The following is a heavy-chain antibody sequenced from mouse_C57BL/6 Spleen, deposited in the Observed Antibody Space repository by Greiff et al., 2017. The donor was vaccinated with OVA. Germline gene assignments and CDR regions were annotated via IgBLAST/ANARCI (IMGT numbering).Heavy chain of an antibody. J-gene: IGHJ4*01. CDR3: ARGGTGGERAMDY. CDR1: GYTFTDYY. Sequence: EVQLQQSGPELVKPGASVKISCKASGYTFTDYYMNWVKQSHGKSLEWIGDINPNNGGTSYNQKFKGKATLTVDKSSSTAYMELRSLTSEDSAVYYCARGGTGGERAMDYWGQGTSVTVSS. D-gene: IGHD3-3*01. V-gene: IGHV1-26*01. CDR2: INPNNGGT.